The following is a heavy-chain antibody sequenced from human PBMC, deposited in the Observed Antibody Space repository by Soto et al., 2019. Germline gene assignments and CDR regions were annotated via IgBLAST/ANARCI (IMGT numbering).Heavy chain of an antibody. CDR1: GGSFSGYY. CDR3: ARFGHFGVVKYYFDY. J-gene: IGHJ4*02. CDR2: INHSGST. D-gene: IGHD3-3*01. V-gene: IGHV4-34*01. Sequence: SETLSLTCAVYGGSFSGYYWSWIRQPPGKGLEWIGEINHSGSTNKNPSLKSRVTISVDTSKHQFSLKLSSVTAADTAVYSCARFGHFGVVKYYFDYWGQGTLVTVSS.